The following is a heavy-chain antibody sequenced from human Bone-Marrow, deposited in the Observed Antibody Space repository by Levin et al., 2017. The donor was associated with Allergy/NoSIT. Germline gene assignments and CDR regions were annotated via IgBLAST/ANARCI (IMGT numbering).Heavy chain of an antibody. D-gene: IGHD3-3*01. CDR2: IKSKTDGGTT. CDR1: GFTFSNAW. Sequence: HGESLKISCAASGFTFSNAWMSWVRQAPGKGLEWVGRIKSKTDGGTTDYAAPVKGRFTISRDDSKNTLYLQMNSLKTEDTAVYYCTTPVETYYDFWSGYQVIDYWGQGTLVTVSS. CDR3: TTPVETYYDFWSGYQVIDY. V-gene: IGHV3-15*01. J-gene: IGHJ4*02.